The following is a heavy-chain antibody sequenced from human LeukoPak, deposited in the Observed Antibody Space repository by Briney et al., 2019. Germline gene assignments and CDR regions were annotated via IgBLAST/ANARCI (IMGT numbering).Heavy chain of an antibody. V-gene: IGHV4-38-2*01. CDR1: GFSISTDYY. J-gene: IGHJ4*02. CDR2: ISHSGTT. Sequence: SETLSLTCAVSGFSISTDYYWGRVRQSPGEGLEWIGSISHSGTTYYNPSLKSRVTISLDTSKNQFSLKMTSVTAADTAVYYCARGMSSISAVGLRGQGTLVTVSS. D-gene: IGHD6-25*01. CDR3: ARGMSSISAVGL.